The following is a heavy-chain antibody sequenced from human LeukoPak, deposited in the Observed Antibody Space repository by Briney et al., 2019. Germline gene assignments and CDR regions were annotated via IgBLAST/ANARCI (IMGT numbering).Heavy chain of an antibody. J-gene: IGHJ4*02. D-gene: IGHD1-7*01. V-gene: IGHV4-34*01. CDR1: GGSFSGYY. CDR3: ARRAYSELELGY. CDR2: INHSGST. Sequence: SETLSLTCAVYGGSFSGYYWSWIRQPPGKGLEWIGEINHSGSTNYNPSLKSRVTISVDTSKNQFSLKLSSVTAADTAVYYCARRAYSELELGYWGQGTLVTVSS.